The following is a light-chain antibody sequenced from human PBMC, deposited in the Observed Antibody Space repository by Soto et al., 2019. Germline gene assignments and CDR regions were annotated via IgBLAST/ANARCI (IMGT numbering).Light chain of an antibody. CDR1: QSVNSNY. Sequence: EIVLTQSPGTLSLSPGEGATLSCRASQSVNSNYLARFQQKPGQAPRLLIYSTSNRATGIPDRFSGSGSGTDFTLTISRLEPEDFVVYYCQQYDKSPWTFGQGTKVDIK. V-gene: IGKV3-20*01. CDR3: QQYDKSPWT. J-gene: IGKJ1*01. CDR2: STS.